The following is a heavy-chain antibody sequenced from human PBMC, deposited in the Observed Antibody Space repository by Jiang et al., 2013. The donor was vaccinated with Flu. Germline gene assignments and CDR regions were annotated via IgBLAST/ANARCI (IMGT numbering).Heavy chain of an antibody. D-gene: IGHD3-10*01. CDR1: GFTFSSYA. J-gene: IGHJ4*02. Sequence: RLSCAASGFTFSSYAMAWVRQAPGKGLEWVSGISASGGNTYYADSLKGRFTISRDNSKNTVYLQMNSLRADDTAVYYCARDNGARATDYWGQGTLVTVSS. V-gene: IGHV3-23*01. CDR3: ARDNGARATDY. CDR2: ISASGGNT.